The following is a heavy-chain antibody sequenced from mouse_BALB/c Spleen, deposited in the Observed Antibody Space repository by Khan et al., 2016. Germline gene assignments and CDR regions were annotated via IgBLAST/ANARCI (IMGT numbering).Heavy chain of an antibody. CDR3: ARGPHFDY. CDR1: GFSLTSYG. J-gene: IGHJ2*01. V-gene: IGHV2-2*02. CDR2: IWSGGST. Sequence: VELVESGPGLVQPSQSLSITCTVSGFSLTSYGVHWVRQSPGKGLEWLGVIWSGGSTDYNAAFISRLSISKDNSKSQVFFKMNSLQANDTAIYYCARGPHFDYWGQGTTLTVSS.